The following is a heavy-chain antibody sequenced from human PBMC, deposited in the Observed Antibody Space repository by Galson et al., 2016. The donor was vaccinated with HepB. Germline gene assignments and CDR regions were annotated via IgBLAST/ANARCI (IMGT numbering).Heavy chain of an antibody. CDR2: ISATGGSA. CDR3: AKQLPYGGNSRSPDH. Sequence: SLRLSCAASGFTFKSYAMNWVRQAPGKGLEWVSAISATGGSAYYADSVKGRFTISRDNSKNTLYLQMNSLRAEDTAVYYCAKQLPYGGNSRSPDHWGQGTLVTVSS. J-gene: IGHJ4*02. D-gene: IGHD4-23*01. V-gene: IGHV3-23*01. CDR1: GFTFKSYA.